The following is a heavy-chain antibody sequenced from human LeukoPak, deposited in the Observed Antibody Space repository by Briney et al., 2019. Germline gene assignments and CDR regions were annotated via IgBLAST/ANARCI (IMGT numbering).Heavy chain of an antibody. V-gene: IGHV4-59*01. D-gene: IGHD3-10*01. CDR1: GGSFTDYY. J-gene: IGHJ4*02. Sequence: SETLSLTCAVYGGSFTDYYWSWIRQPPGKGLEWIGYIYYSGSTNYNPSLKSRVTISVDTSKNQFSLKLSSVTAADTAVYYCASGSITMVRGVMRSPPDYWGQGTLVTVSS. CDR3: ASGSITMVRGVMRSPPDY. CDR2: IYYSGST.